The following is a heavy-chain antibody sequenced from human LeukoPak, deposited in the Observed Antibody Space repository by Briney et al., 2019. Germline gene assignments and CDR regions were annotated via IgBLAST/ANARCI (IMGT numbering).Heavy chain of an antibody. J-gene: IGHJ6*03. CDR1: GFTFDDYG. D-gene: IGHD2-15*01. CDR3: ARVLRYCSGGNCYSGGLGYMDV. V-gene: IGHV3-11*01. CDR2: ISRSGSTE. Sequence: GGSLRLSCAASGFTFDDYGMSWVRQAPGKGLEWASSISRSGSTEYYADSVKGRFTISRDNAKNSLFLQMNSLRAEDTAVYYSARVLRYCSGGNCYSGGLGYMDVWGKGTTVTISS.